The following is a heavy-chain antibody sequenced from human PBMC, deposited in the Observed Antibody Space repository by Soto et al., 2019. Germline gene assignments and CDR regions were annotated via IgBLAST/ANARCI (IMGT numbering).Heavy chain of an antibody. CDR2: ISSGGSYI. D-gene: IGHD1-26*01. V-gene: IGHV3-21*01. J-gene: IGHJ5*02. CDR1: FTFSMYS. Sequence: EVQVVESGGGLVQPGGSLRLSCSFTFSMYSMNWVRQAPGKGLEWVASISSGGSYIKYADSVKGRFTISSDNAKNSVSLQMNGLRVDDTAVYFCTRDQGGSYDSWFDPWGQGTLVTVSS. CDR3: TRDQGGSYDSWFDP.